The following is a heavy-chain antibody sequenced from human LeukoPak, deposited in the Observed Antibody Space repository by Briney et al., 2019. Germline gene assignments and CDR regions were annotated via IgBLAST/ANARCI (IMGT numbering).Heavy chain of an antibody. D-gene: IGHD3-22*01. CDR3: ARVQATKRGRYYYDSSGYWARY. CDR2: IIPIFGTA. J-gene: IGHJ4*02. CDR1: GGTFSSYA. V-gene: IGHV1-69*05. Sequence: SVKVSCKASGGTFSSYAISWVRQAPGQGLEWMGGIIPIFGTANYAQKFQGRVTMTRDTSTSTVYMELSSLRSEDTAVYYCARVQATKRGRYYYDSSGYWARYWGQGTLVTVSS.